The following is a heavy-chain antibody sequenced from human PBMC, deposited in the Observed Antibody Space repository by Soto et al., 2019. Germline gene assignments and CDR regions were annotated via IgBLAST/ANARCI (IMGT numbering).Heavy chain of an antibody. D-gene: IGHD6-13*01. CDR3: ARHVHRIAAAAPDYYYGMDV. CDR1: GYSFTSYW. J-gene: IGHJ6*02. V-gene: IGHV5-51*01. CDR2: IYPGDSDT. Sequence: PGESLNISCKGSGYSFTSYWIGWVRQMPGKGLEWMGIIYPGDSDTRYSPSFQGQVTISADKSISTAYLQWSSLKASDTAMYYCARHVHRIAAAAPDYYYGMDVWGQGTTVTVSS.